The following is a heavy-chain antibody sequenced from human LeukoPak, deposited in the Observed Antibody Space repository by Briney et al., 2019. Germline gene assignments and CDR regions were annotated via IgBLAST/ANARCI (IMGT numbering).Heavy chain of an antibody. CDR2: ISGSGGST. Sequence: GGSLRLSCAASGFTFSSYAMSWVRQAPGKGLEWVSAISGSGGSTYYADSVKGRFTISRDNSKNTLYLQMNSLRAEDTAVYYFAKDRGSGSYYGYWGRGTLVPVPS. J-gene: IGHJ4*02. CDR1: GFTFSSYA. D-gene: IGHD1-26*01. V-gene: IGHV3-23*01. CDR3: AKDRGSGSYYGY.